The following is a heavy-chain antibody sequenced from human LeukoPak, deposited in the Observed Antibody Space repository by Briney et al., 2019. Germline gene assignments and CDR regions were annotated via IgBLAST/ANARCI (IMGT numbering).Heavy chain of an antibody. Sequence: GGSLRLSCAASGFTFGKNWMSWVRQAPGKGLEWVANIKEDESEKYYADSVKGRFTIARDNAKNSVYLNMNSLRAEDTAVYYCAKDGSSFEYWGQGILVTVPP. CDR3: AKDGSSFEY. CDR1: GFTFGKNW. CDR2: IKEDESEK. D-gene: IGHD3-10*01. J-gene: IGHJ4*02. V-gene: IGHV3-7*01.